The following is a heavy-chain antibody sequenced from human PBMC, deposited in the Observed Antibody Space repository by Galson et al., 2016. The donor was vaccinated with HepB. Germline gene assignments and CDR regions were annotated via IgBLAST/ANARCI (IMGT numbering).Heavy chain of an antibody. CDR2: INSDGTIS. Sequence: SLRLSCAASGFAFSSHWMHWVRQDLGKGLVWVSRINSDGTISNYADSVKGRFTISRDNAKNTLYLQMNSLRAEDTAVYFCVRDHSVVPTTAYIWFDPWGRGTLVTVSS. CDR1: GFAFSSHW. V-gene: IGHV3-74*01. CDR3: VRDHSVVPTTAYIWFDP. D-gene: IGHD4-23*01. J-gene: IGHJ5*02.